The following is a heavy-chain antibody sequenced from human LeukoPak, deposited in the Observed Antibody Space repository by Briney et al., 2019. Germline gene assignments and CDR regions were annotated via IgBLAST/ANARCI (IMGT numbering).Heavy chain of an antibody. CDR1: GGSISSYY. J-gene: IGHJ6*03. Sequence: SETLSLTCTVSGGSISSYYWSWIRQPPGKGLEWIGYIYYSGSTNYNPSLKSRVTISVDTSKNQFSLKLSSVTAADTAVYYCARLYSSSPADYYYMDVWGKGTTVTVSS. D-gene: IGHD6-6*01. V-gene: IGHV4-59*01. CDR3: ARLYSSSPADYYYMDV. CDR2: IYYSGST.